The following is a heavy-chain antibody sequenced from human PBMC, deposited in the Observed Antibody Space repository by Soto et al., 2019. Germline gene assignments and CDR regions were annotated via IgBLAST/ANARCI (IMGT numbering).Heavy chain of an antibody. D-gene: IGHD2-2*01. Sequence: PVGSLRLSCAASGFTFSSYDMHWVRQATGKGLEWVSAIGTAGDTYYPGSVKGRFTISRENAKNSLYLQMNSLRAGDTAVYYCARDKGNSISTTCPVGVWFDPWGQGTLVTVSS. CDR3: ARDKGNSISTTCPVGVWFDP. V-gene: IGHV3-13*01. CDR1: GFTFSSYD. CDR2: IGTAGDT. J-gene: IGHJ5*02.